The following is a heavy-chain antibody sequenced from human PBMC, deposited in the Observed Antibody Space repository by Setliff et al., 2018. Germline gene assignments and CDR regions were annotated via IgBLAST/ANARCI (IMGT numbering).Heavy chain of an antibody. J-gene: IGHJ6*02. V-gene: IGHV3-48*03. Sequence: PGGSLRLSCAASGFSLSDYETNWVRQAPGKGLEWLSYIRRSDNTTSYADSVKGRFTISRDNTKNTLYLQMNSLRAEDTAVYYCVSWLYYYYYGVDVWGQGTTVTVSS. D-gene: IGHD5-12*01. CDR1: GFSLSDYE. CDR3: VSWLYYYYYGVDV. CDR2: IRRSDNTT.